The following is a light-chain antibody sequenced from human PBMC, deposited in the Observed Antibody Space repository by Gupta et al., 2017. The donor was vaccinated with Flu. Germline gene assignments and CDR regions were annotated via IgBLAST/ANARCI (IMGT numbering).Light chain of an antibody. CDR2: DGN. Sequence: QSVLPQPPSVSAAPGQKVTISCSGSRSNIGNTYVSRYQQRPGAAPKLLIYDGNKRLSGIPESFSGSKSGTAATLSSTGLQTGDEADYYCGTWDSSLSAGVFGGGTKLTVL. V-gene: IGLV1-51*02. CDR3: GTWDSSLSAGV. J-gene: IGLJ3*02. CDR1: RSNIGNTY.